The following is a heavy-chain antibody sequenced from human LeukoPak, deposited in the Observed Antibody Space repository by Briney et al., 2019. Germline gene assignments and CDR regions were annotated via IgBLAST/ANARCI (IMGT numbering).Heavy chain of an antibody. J-gene: IGHJ5*02. D-gene: IGHD2-2*01. V-gene: IGHV1-18*04. CDR2: FSGYNGNT. CDR3: ARGRDIVVVPALDP. CDR1: GYTFTGYY. Sequence: ASVKVSCKASGYTFTGYYMHWVRQAPGQGLEWMGWFSGYNGNTNYAQNFQGRVTMTTDTSKSTAYMELRSLRSDDTAVYYCARGRDIVVVPALDPWGQGTLVTVSS.